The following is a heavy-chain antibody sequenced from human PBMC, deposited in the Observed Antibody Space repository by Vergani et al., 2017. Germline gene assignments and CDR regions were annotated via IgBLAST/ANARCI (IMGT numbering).Heavy chain of an antibody. V-gene: IGHV3-15*01. D-gene: IGHD3-3*01. CDR2: IKSNADGGSA. Sequence: EGQLVESGGGLVKPGGSLRLSCAASEFTFSDVWMSWVRQAPGKGLEWVARIKSNADGGSADYAASVKGRFIISRDDSKNTLYLQMNSLRAEDTAVYYCAKMGDTIFGVALRYYFDYWGQGTLVTVSS. CDR3: AKMGDTIFGVALRYYFDY. CDR1: EFTFSDVW. J-gene: IGHJ4*02.